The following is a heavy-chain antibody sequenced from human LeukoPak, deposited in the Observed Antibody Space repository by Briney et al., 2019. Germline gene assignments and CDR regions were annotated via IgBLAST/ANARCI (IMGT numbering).Heavy chain of an antibody. CDR1: GFTFSSYW. CDR2: IKQDGSEK. Sequence: GGSLRLSCAASGFTFSSYWMSWVRQAPGKGLEWVANIKQDGSEKYYVDSVKGRFTISRDNAKNSLYLQMNSLRAEDTAVYYCARGAYDSSGYYNYSDYWGQGTLVTVSS. D-gene: IGHD3-22*01. J-gene: IGHJ4*02. CDR3: ARGAYDSSGYYNYSDY. V-gene: IGHV3-7*01.